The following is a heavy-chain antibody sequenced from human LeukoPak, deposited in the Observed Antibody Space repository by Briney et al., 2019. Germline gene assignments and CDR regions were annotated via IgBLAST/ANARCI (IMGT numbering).Heavy chain of an antibody. V-gene: IGHV1-2*06. CDR2: INSNSGGT. Sequence: ASVKVSCKASGYTFTGYYLYWVRQAPGQGLEWMGRINSNSGGTNYAQKFQGRVTMTRDTSISTAYMELSSLRSDDTAVFYCARRIAAAGHFDYWGQGTLVTVSS. J-gene: IGHJ4*02. CDR1: GYTFTGYY. D-gene: IGHD6-13*01. CDR3: ARRIAAAGHFDY.